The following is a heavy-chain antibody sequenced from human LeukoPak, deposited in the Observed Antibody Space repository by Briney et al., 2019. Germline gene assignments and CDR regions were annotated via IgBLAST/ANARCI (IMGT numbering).Heavy chain of an antibody. CDR1: GFTFSDYN. V-gene: IGHV3-11*01. CDR2: ITDSGNTI. Sequence: PGGSLRLSRAASGFTFSDYNMNWVRQAPGKGLEWVSYITDSGNTIHYADSVKGRFTISRDNAKNSLYLQMNSPRAEDTAVYYCARSIGLTGGGVDVWGQGTTVTVSS. J-gene: IGHJ6*02. D-gene: IGHD3-9*01. CDR3: ARSIGLTGGGVDV.